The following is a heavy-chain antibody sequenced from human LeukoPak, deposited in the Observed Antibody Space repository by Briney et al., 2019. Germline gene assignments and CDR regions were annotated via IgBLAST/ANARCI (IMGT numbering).Heavy chain of an antibody. CDR2: INSVGSTT. CDR3: VRDLGSTFDF. J-gene: IGHJ4*01. V-gene: IGHV3-74*01. D-gene: IGHD1-14*01. Sequence: GGSLRLSCEASGFTFSSYSMHWVRQAPGKGLVWVSHINSVGSTTNYADSVKGRFTISRDNAKNTLFLQLNSLSAEDTAVYFCVRDLGSTFDFWGHRTLVTVSS. CDR1: GFTFSSYS.